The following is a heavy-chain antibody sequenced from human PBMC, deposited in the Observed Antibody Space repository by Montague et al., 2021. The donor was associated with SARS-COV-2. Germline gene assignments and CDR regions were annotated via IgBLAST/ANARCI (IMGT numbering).Heavy chain of an antibody. CDR1: GDSFSGYD. D-gene: IGHD1-26*01. CDR2: IDHTGRS. V-gene: IGHV4-34*01. CDR3: ARGLVWGATTGFDI. Sequence: SETLSLTCGGDGDSFSGYDWTLIRRPPGKGLERIGEIDHTGRSKYNPSLKSRVTLSLDTSKNHFSLKLTSVTAADTAVYFCARGLVWGATTGFDIWGQGTMVTVSS. J-gene: IGHJ3*02.